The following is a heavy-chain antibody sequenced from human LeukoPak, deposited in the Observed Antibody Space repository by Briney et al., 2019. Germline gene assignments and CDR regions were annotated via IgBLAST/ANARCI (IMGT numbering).Heavy chain of an antibody. V-gene: IGHV1-24*01. CDR1: GHTLTALP. CDR2: FDPPDDET. CDR3: AAFDDSWSGYFSSSPYYYYVDV. J-gene: IGHJ6*03. Sequence: APVKVSCKVSGHTLTALPMHWVRQAPGKGLEWMGGFDPPDDETIYARNFLGRVTMTEDTSTNTAFMELTDLRSEDTAVYYCAAFDDSWSGYFSSSPYYYYVDVWGGGTTVTVSS. D-gene: IGHD3-3*01.